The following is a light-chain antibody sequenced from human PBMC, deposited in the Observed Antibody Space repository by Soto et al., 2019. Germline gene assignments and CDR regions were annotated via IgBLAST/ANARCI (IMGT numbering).Light chain of an antibody. Sequence: QSVLTQPASVSGSPGQSITISCTGTSSDVGGYNYVSWYQHHPGKAPKLMIYDVSNRPSGVYNRFSGSKSGNTASLTSSGLQPEDEADYYCSSYTTSNTRQIVFGTGTKDTVL. CDR3: SSYTTSNTRQIV. V-gene: IGLV2-14*03. CDR2: DVS. J-gene: IGLJ1*01. CDR1: SSDVGGYNY.